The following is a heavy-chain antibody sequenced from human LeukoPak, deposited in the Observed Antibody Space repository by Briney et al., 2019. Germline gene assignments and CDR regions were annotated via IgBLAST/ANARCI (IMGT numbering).Heavy chain of an antibody. CDR3: ARGPEITMVRGVIIPYNWFDP. Sequence: ASVKVSCKASGYTFTSYGISWVRQAPGQGLEWMGWISAYNGNTKYAQKLQGRVTMTTDTSTSTAYMELRSLRSDDTAVYYCARGPEITMVRGVIIPYNWFDPWGQGTLVTVSS. V-gene: IGHV1-18*01. D-gene: IGHD3-10*01. CDR2: ISAYNGNT. J-gene: IGHJ5*02. CDR1: GYTFTSYG.